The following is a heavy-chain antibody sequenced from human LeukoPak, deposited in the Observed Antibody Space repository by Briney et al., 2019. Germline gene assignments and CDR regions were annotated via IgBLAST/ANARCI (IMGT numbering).Heavy chain of an antibody. J-gene: IGHJ4*02. V-gene: IGHV3-23*01. D-gene: IGHD6-13*01. CDR3: AKVAAAGLLYDY. CDR2: ICGSGGST. Sequence: VGSLRLSCAASGFTFSSYAMSWGRQAPGKGLEWVSAICGSGGSTYYADSVKGRLTISRDNSKNTLYLQMNSLRAEDTAVYYCAKVAAAGLLYDYWRQGTLVTVSS. CDR1: GFTFSSYA.